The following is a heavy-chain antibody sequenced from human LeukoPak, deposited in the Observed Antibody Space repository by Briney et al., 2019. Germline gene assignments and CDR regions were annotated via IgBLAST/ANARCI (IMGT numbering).Heavy chain of an antibody. V-gene: IGHV4-39*07. CDR1: GGSISSSSYY. CDR2: IYYSGST. J-gene: IGHJ4*02. D-gene: IGHD6-19*01. Sequence: SETLSLTCTVSGGSISSSSYYWGWIRQPPGKGLEWIGTIYYSGSTNYNPSLKSRVTISVDTSKNQFSLKLSSVTAADTAVYYCARGGDSSGWYDWSIDYWGQGTLVTVSS. CDR3: ARGGDSSGWYDWSIDY.